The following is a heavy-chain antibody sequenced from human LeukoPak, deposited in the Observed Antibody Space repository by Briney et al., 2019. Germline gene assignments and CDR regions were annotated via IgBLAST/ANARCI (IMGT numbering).Heavy chain of an antibody. Sequence: GGSLRLSCATSGFTFNSYGMHWVRQAPGKGLEWVAFIQYDGSYKFYADSVQGRFSVSRDNSKNTLFLQMNSLRAEDTAVYYCARYASGSYHLDYWGQGNLVTVSS. CDR1: GFTFNSYG. J-gene: IGHJ4*02. D-gene: IGHD3-10*01. CDR3: ARYASGSYHLDY. CDR2: IQYDGSYK. V-gene: IGHV3-30*02.